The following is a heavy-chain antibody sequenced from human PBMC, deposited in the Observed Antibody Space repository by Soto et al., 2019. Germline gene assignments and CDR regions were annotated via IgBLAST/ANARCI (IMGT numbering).Heavy chain of an antibody. D-gene: IGHD3-10*01. CDR1: GGSLSGYY. V-gene: IGHV4-34*01. CDR2: INHSGST. CDR3: ARVDTMVRGVIDY. J-gene: IGHJ4*02. Sequence: SETLSLTCAGYGGSLSGYYWSWIRQPPGKGLEWIVEINHSGSTNYNPSLKSRVTISVDTSKNQFSLKLSSVTAADTAVYYCARVDTMVRGVIDYWGQGTLVTVSS.